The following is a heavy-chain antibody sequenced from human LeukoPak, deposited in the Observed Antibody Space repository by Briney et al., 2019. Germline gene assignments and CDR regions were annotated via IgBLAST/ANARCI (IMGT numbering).Heavy chain of an antibody. V-gene: IGHV3-33*01. CDR1: GFTFSTYG. D-gene: IGHD1-26*01. CDR2: IWYDGSNK. CDR3: ARLELNPRRWFDP. Sequence: GGSLRLSCAASGFTFSTYGMHCVRQAPGNGLEAVAVIWYDGSNKYYADSVKCRFTISRDNSKNTLYLQMNSLRAEDTAVYYCARLELNPRRWFDPWGQGNLVTVSS. J-gene: IGHJ5*02.